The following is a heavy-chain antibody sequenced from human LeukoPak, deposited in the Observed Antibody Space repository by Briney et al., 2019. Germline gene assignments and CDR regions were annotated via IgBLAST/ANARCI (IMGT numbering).Heavy chain of an antibody. J-gene: IGHJ3*02. V-gene: IGHV4-39*07. CDR3: ARDKHYGDYEWVAFDI. CDR2: IYYSGST. D-gene: IGHD4-17*01. Sequence: PSETLSLTCTVSGDSISSGDYYWSWIRQPPGKGLEWIGSIYYSGSTYYNPSLKSRVTISVDTSKNQFSLKLSSVTAADTAVYYCARDKHYGDYEWVAFDIWGQGTMVTVSS. CDR1: GDSISSGDYY.